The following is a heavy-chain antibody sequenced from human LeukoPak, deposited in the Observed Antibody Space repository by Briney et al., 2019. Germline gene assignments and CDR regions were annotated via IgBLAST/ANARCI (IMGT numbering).Heavy chain of an antibody. CDR1: GGTFSIYA. Sequence: GASVTVSCTASGGTFSIYAISWVRQAPGQGHEWMGRIIPIFGIANYAQKFQGRVTITADKSKSTAYMELSSLRSEDTAVYYCSSYYDSSGYPSQPDYYYGMDVWGQGTTVTVSS. CDR2: IIPIFGIA. J-gene: IGHJ6*02. D-gene: IGHD3-22*01. CDR3: SSYYDSSGYPSQPDYYYGMDV. V-gene: IGHV1-69*17.